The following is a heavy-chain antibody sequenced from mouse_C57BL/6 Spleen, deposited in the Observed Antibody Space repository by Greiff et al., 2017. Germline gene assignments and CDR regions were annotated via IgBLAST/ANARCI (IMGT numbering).Heavy chain of an antibody. D-gene: IGHD2-1*01. V-gene: IGHV1-78*01. J-gene: IGHJ1*03. CDR2: IYPSDGST. Sequence: LQLQQSDAVLVKPGASVKISCKVSGYTFTDHTIHWMKQRPEQSLEWIGYIYPSDGSTKYNEQFKGKATLTADKSSSTAYMQLNSLTSEESAVXVCAIYGKWYFDVWGTGTTDTVSS. CDR1: GYTFTDHT. CDR3: AIYGKWYFDV.